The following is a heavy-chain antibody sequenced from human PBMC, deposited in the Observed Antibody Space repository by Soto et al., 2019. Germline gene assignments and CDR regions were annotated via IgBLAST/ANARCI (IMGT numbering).Heavy chain of an antibody. CDR2: KKQDGSGK. V-gene: IGHV3-7*01. CDR3: ARDLSSSYFGY. CDR1: GFTFSSYW. Sequence: GRPLRLSCAAPGFTFSSYWRRWVRQAPGKGLEWVDNKKQDGSGKYYVDSVKGRFTISRDNAKNLLYLQMNSLRAEETAVYYCARDLSSSYFGYWGQGTLVTVYS. D-gene: IGHD6-6*01. J-gene: IGHJ4*02.